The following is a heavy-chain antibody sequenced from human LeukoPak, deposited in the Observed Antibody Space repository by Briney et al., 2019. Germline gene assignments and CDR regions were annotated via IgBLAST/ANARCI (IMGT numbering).Heavy chain of an antibody. J-gene: IGHJ4*02. V-gene: IGHV3-30*04. CDR1: GFIFTSYA. Sequence: GRSLRLSCAASGFIFTSYAIHWVRQAPGKGLEWVAVISSDGSDKFYADSVRGRFTISRDNSKNTLYLQMNSLRAEDTAVYYCAKHPGSSGYYLHFDYWGQGTLVTVSS. CDR2: ISSDGSDK. CDR3: AKHPGSSGYYLHFDY. D-gene: IGHD3-22*01.